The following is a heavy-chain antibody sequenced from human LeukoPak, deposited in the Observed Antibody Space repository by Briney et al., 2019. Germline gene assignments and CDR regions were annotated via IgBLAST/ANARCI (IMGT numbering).Heavy chain of an antibody. CDR2: IKQDGSEK. J-gene: IGHJ4*02. CDR1: GFTFSTYW. CDR3: ARGSGDYESDY. Sequence: GGSLRLSCAASGFTFSTYWMSWVRQAPGKGLEWVANIKQDGSEKYYVDSVKGRFTISRDNAKNSLYLQMNSLRAEDTAVYYCARGSGDYESDYWGQGTLVTVSS. V-gene: IGHV3-7*01. D-gene: IGHD4-17*01.